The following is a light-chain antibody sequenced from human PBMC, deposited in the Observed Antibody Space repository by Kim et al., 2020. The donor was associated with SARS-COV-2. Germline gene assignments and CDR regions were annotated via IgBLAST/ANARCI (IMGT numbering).Light chain of an antibody. CDR1: QSVTSTF. V-gene: IGKV3-20*01. CDR2: AAS. CDR3: QQYGDSIT. J-gene: IGKJ5*01. Sequence: EIVLTQSPGTLSLSPGERATLSCRASQSVTSTFLAWYQQKLGQAPGLLIYAASTRATGIPDRFSGSGSGSDYTLTITRLEPEDFAVYYCQQYGDSITFGQGTRLEIK.